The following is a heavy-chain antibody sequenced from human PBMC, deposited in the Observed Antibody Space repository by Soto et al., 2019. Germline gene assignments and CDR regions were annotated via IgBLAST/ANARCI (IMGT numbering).Heavy chain of an antibody. Sequence: GGSLRLSCAASGFTFSSYSMNWVRRAPGKGLEWVSYISSSSSTIYYADSVKGRFTISRDNAKNSLYLQMNSLRDEDTAVYYCASTGVLTGYYHFNFDYWGQGTLVTVSS. CDR3: ASTGVLTGYYHFNFDY. D-gene: IGHD3-9*01. CDR2: ISSSSSTI. J-gene: IGHJ4*02. CDR1: GFTFSSYS. V-gene: IGHV3-48*02.